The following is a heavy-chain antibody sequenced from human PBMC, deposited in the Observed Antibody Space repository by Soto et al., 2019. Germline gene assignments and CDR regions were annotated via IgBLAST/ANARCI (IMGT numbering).Heavy chain of an antibody. Sequence: XESLKISCKGSGYSCTSYWIGWVGQIPGKGLGWMGIIYPGDSDTRYSPSFQGQVTISADKSISTAYLQWSSLKASDTAMYYCARRSSSWSDYYYYGMDVWGQGTTVTVSS. J-gene: IGHJ6*02. D-gene: IGHD6-13*01. CDR3: ARRSSSWSDYYYYGMDV. CDR1: GYSCTSYW. V-gene: IGHV5-51*01. CDR2: IYPGDSDT.